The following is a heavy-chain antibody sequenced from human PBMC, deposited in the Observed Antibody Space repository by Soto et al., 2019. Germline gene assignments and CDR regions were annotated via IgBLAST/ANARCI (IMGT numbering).Heavy chain of an antibody. Sequence: QVQLVESGGGVVQPGRSLRLSCAASGFTFSSYGMHWVRQAPGKGLEWVAVIWYDGSNKYYADSVKGRFTISRDNSKNSLYLQMNSLRAEDTAVYYCARDSDGEGYYYGMDVWGQGTTVTVSS. CDR2: IWYDGSNK. V-gene: IGHV3-33*01. CDR3: ARDSDGEGYYYGMDV. CDR1: GFTFSSYG. J-gene: IGHJ6*02. D-gene: IGHD3-10*01.